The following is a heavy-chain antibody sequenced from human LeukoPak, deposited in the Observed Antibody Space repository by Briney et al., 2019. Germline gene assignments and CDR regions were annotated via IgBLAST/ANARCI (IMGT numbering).Heavy chain of an antibody. V-gene: IGHV1-2*06. J-gene: IGHJ4*02. Sequence: ASVKVSCKASGYSFTGNHLHWVRQAPGQGLEWMGRTNPKSGGTNYAQKFQDRVTMTRDTSISTAYIELRRLRSDDTAVYYCAREGVSQGFLKAAPVLNDWGQGTLVIASS. D-gene: IGHD6-13*01. CDR2: TNPKSGGT. CDR3: AREGVSQGFLKAAPVLND. CDR1: GYSFTGNH.